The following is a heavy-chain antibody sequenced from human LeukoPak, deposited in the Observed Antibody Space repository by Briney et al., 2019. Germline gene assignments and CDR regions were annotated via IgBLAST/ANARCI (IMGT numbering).Heavy chain of an antibody. V-gene: IGHV3-7*01. J-gene: IGHJ4*02. CDR2: IKQDGSEK. CDR3: ARILRDGYTHTLDY. D-gene: IGHD5-24*01. Sequence: GGSLRLSCAASGFTFSSYAMSWVRQAPGKGLEWVANIKQDGSEKYYVDSVKGRFTIPRDNAKNSLYLQMNSLRAEDTAVYYCARILRDGYTHTLDYWGQGTLVTVSS. CDR1: GFTFSSYA.